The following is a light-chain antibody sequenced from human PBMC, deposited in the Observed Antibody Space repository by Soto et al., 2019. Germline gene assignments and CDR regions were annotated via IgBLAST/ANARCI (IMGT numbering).Light chain of an antibody. CDR2: GAS. Sequence: EIVMTQSPVTLSVSPGESATLSCRANQSVGSNLAWYQQRPGQAPRLLIYGASTRATGIPVRFSGSGSGTEFTLTISGLQSEDFGVYLCQQYNNRPPITFGQGTRLEIK. J-gene: IGKJ5*01. CDR3: QQYNNRPPIT. V-gene: IGKV3D-15*01. CDR1: QSVGSN.